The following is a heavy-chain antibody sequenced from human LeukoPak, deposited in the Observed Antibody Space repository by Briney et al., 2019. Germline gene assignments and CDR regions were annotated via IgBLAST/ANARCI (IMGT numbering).Heavy chain of an antibody. J-gene: IGHJ3*02. CDR1: GFTFSSYA. CDR3: ARDGDISAFDI. D-gene: IGHD2-15*01. V-gene: IGHV3-30-3*01. CDR2: ISYDGSNK. Sequence: SGGSLRLSCAASGFTFSSYAMHWVRQAPGKGLEWVAVISYDGSNKYYADSVKGRFTISRDNSKNTLYLQMNSLRAEDTAVYYCARDGDISAFDIWGQGTMVTVSS.